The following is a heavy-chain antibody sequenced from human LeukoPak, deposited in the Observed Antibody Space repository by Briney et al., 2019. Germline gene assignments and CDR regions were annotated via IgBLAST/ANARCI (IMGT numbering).Heavy chain of an antibody. Sequence: SVKVSCKVSGYLITKLPMHWVRQAPGKGLEYMGGFDPEDGETIYAEKFQDRVTMTEDTSTNTAFMELTSLRSDDTAFYYCAIDWYEQFTFWGQGTLVTVSS. CDR3: AIDWYEQFTF. D-gene: IGHD1-14*01. CDR2: FDPEDGET. CDR1: GYLITKLP. V-gene: IGHV1-24*01. J-gene: IGHJ4*02.